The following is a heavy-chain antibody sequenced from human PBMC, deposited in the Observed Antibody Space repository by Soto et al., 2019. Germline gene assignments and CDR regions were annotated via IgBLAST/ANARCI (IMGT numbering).Heavy chain of an antibody. V-gene: IGHV4-39*01. CDR3: ARLKGAFLITTYNWFDP. J-gene: IGHJ5*02. D-gene: IGHD3-22*01. CDR2: IYYSGTT. Sequence: SETLSLTCTVSGDSIDPSRYYWGWFRQPPGKGLEWIGSIYYSGTTYYNPSLESRVTISADPSKNQFSLKLSSGTAADTAISYCARLKGAFLITTYNWFDPWGQGTLVTVSP. CDR1: GDSIDPSRYY.